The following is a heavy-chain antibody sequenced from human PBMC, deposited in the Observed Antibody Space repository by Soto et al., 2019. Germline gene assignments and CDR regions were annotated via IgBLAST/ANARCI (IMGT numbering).Heavy chain of an antibody. D-gene: IGHD2-15*01. V-gene: IGHV6-1*01. Sequence: SQTLSLTCAISGDSVSSNSAAWNWIRQSPSGGLEWLGRTYYRSKWYNEYAVSVKSRITVNPDTSKNQFSLQLNSVTPEDTAIYCCARSQGFLDYWGQGTLVTVSS. J-gene: IGHJ4*02. CDR1: GDSVSSNSAA. CDR3: ARSQGFLDY. CDR2: TYYRSKWYN.